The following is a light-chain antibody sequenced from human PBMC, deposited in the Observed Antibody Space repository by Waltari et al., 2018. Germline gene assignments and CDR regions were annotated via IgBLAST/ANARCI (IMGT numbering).Light chain of an antibody. CDR3: QHYESLPVT. J-gene: IGKJ1*01. CDR2: HAS. V-gene: IGKV3-20*01. Sequence: IVLTQPSGTLSLSPGESATLSCRVSQSISKYLAWYQQKPGQAPRLLIYHASSRAAGIPDRFSGSGSGTDFSLTISRLEPEDFAVYYCQHYESLPVTFGQGTKVEIK. CDR1: QSISKY.